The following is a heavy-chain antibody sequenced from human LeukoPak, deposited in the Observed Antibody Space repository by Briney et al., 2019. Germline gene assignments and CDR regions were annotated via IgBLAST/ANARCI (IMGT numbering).Heavy chain of an antibody. CDR2: VKTKADGGTA. J-gene: IGHJ4*02. CDR1: GFTFSSYA. D-gene: IGHD5-24*01. Sequence: GGSLRLSCAASGFTFSSYAMSWVRQAPGKGLEWVGRVKTKADGGTADYAAPVMARFIISRDDSKNTVYLQMNNLRKEDSGLYFCSTDRDWGQGTLVAVSS. V-gene: IGHV3-15*05. CDR3: STDRD.